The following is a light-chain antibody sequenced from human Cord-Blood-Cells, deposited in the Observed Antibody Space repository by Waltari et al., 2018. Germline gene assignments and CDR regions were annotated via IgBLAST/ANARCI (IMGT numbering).Light chain of an antibody. V-gene: IGLV2-11*01. J-gene: IGLJ1*01. Sequence: QSALTQPRSVSGSPGQSVTISCTGTSSDVGGYNYVSWYQQHPGKAPKLMIYDVSKRPSGVPDRFSGSKSGNPASLTISGLQAEDEADYYCCSYAGSYTYVFGPGTKVTVL. CDR2: DVS. CDR1: SSDVGGYNY. CDR3: CSYAGSYTYV.